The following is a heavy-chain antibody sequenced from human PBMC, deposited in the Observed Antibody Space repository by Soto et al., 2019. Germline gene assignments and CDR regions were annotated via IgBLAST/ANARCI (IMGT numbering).Heavy chain of an antibody. D-gene: IGHD6-13*01. CDR2: INAGNGNT. CDR1: GYTLTSYA. CDR3: ARDSADSSSRYPGY. J-gene: IGHJ4*02. V-gene: IGHV1-3*01. Sequence: ASVKVSCKASGYTLTSYAVRWVRQAPGQRLEWMGWINAGNGNTKYSQKFQGRVTITRDTSASTAYMELSSLRSEDTAVYYCARDSADSSSRYPGYWGQGTLLTVSS.